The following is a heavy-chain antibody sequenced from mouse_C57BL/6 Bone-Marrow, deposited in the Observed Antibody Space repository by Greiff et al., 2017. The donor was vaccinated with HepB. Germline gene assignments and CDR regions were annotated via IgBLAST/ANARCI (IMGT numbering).Heavy chain of an antibody. D-gene: IGHD2-4*01. J-gene: IGHJ1*03. V-gene: IGHV1-55*01. CDR1: GYTFTSYW. Sequence: QVHVKQPGAELVKPGASVKMSCKASGYTFTSYWITWVKQRPGQGLEWIGDIYPGSGSTNYNEKFKSKATLTVDTSSSTAYMQLSSLTSEDSAVYYCARWDDSWYFDVWGTGTTVTVSS. CDR2: IYPGSGST. CDR3: ARWDDSWYFDV.